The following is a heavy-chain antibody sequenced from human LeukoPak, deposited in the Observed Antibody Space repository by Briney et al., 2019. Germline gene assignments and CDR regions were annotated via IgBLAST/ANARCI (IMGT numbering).Heavy chain of an antibody. V-gene: IGHV3-30*03. CDR3: ARAYYYVSSGYYST. D-gene: IGHD3-22*01. CDR2: ISYDGSNK. Sequence: GGSLRLSCAASGFTFSSYGMHWVRQAPGKGLEWVAVISYDGSNKYYADSVKGRFTISRDNSKNTLYLQMNSLRAEDTAVYYCARAYYYVSSGYYSTWGQGTLVTVSS. J-gene: IGHJ5*02. CDR1: GFTFSSYG.